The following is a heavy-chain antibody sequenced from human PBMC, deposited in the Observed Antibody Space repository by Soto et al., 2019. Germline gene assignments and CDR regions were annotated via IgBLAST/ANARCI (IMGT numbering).Heavy chain of an antibody. CDR3: ARGPSGDKVDS. J-gene: IGHJ4*02. D-gene: IGHD7-27*01. CDR1: GGSISTVNYW. CDR2: IYNGGST. Sequence: QVQLQESGPGLVKPSQTLSLTCTVSGGSISTVNYWWSWIRQSPDMGLEWIGHIYNGGSTYNNPSLEGQVPTSVDTSKNQRALTLSSVSAAATAGYYCARGPSGDKVDSWGQGTLVTVSS. V-gene: IGHV4-30-4*01.